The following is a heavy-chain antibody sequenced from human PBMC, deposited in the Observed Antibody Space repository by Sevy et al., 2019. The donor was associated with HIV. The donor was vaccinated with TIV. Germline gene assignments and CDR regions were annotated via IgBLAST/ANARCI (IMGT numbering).Heavy chain of an antibody. CDR2: MKQHGSEK. V-gene: IGHV3-7*01. CDR1: GFAFSNYW. CDR3: ARVGVLGEGWVIGDAFDF. J-gene: IGHJ3*01. Sequence: GGSLRLSCAASGFAFSNYWMSWVRQAPGKGLEWVANMKQHGSEKWYVDSVKGRFTISRDNAKNSLYLQMNSLRDEDAAVYVCARVGVLGEGWVIGDAFDFWGQGTMVTVSS. D-gene: IGHD2-21*01.